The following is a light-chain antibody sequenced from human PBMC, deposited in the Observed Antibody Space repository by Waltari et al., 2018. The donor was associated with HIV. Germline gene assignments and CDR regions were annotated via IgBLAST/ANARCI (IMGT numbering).Light chain of an antibody. J-gene: IGKJ4*01. CDR3: PPRVNWPFT. CDR1: HSINNY. V-gene: IGKV3-11*01. CDR2: DTS. Sequence: EIVLTQYPDTLSLSPGERATLSCRASHSINNYLASYQPKPGQPPHLLVYDTSNRATGIPARFRGCGSETDFTLTIRSLEPEDFAVYYCPPRVNWPFTFGGGATVEIK.